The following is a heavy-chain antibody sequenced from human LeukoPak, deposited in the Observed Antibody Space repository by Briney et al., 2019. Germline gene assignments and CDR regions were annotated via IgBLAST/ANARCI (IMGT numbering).Heavy chain of an antibody. D-gene: IGHD3-3*01. CDR2: ISSSSTI. J-gene: IGHJ4*02. Sequence: GGSLRLSCAASGFTFSGYWMNWVRQAPGKGLEWVSYISSSSTIYYADSVKGRFTISRDNAKNSLYLQMNSLRAEDTAVYYCARAPPAPLTIFGGFDYWGQGTLVTVSS. CDR1: GFTFSGYW. CDR3: ARAPPAPLTIFGGFDY. V-gene: IGHV3-48*01.